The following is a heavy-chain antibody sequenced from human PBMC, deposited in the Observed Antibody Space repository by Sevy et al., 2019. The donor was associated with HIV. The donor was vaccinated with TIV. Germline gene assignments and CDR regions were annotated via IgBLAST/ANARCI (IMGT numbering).Heavy chain of an antibody. CDR1: GFTFSSYA. Sequence: GGSLRLSCAASGFTFSSYAMHWVSQAPGKGLEWVAVISYDGSNKYYADSVKGRFTISRDNSKNTLYLQMNSLRAEDTAVYYCARDPGGGYEGLTSYFDYWGQGTLVTVSS. CDR3: ARDPGGGYEGLTSYFDY. CDR2: ISYDGSNK. D-gene: IGHD5-12*01. J-gene: IGHJ4*02. V-gene: IGHV3-30-3*01.